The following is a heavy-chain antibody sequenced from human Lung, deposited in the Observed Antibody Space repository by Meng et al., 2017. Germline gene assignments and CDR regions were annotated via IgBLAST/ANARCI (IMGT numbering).Heavy chain of an antibody. V-gene: IGHV4-34*01. CDR2: INHSGST. Sequence: VHVQPGGAGLLEPSGTLSLTFVVSGGSFSDYYWSRIRQPPGKGLEWIGEINHSGSTNYNPSLESRATISVDTSQNNLSLKLSSVTAADSDVYYCARGPTTMAHDLDYWGQGTLVTVSS. D-gene: IGHD5-24*01. CDR1: GGSFSDYY. CDR3: ARGPTTMAHDLDY. J-gene: IGHJ4*02.